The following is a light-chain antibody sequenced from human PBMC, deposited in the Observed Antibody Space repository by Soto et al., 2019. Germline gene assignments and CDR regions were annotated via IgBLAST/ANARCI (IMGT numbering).Light chain of an antibody. V-gene: IGLV1-40*01. CDR1: SSNIGAGYD. J-gene: IGLJ1*01. Sequence: QSALTQPPSVSGAPGQSVTISCTGSSSNIGAGYDVHWYQQLPGTAPKLLIYGNSNRPSGVPDRFSGSKSGTSASLAITGLQAEDEADYYCQSYDSSLSGSVFGTGTKVTV. CDR2: GNS. CDR3: QSYDSSLSGSV.